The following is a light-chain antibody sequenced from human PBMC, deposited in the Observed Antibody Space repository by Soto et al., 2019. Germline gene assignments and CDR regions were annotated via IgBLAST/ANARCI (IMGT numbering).Light chain of an antibody. V-gene: IGKV1-5*01. J-gene: IGKJ1*01. CDR3: LQYSSHSWT. CDR1: RSIIDW. CDR2: DAS. Sequence: DIQMTQSPSSLSPSVGDRVTITGRASRSIIDWLAWYQQKPGKAPELLIFDASNLKSGVSSRFSGSGSGTEFTLTISRLQPDDVATYYCLQYSSHSWTFGQGTKVDI.